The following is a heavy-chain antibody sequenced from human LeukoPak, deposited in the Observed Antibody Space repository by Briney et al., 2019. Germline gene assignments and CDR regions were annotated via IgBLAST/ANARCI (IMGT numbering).Heavy chain of an antibody. CDR3: AMTTVTTFRPGAFDI. CDR1: GFTFSSYA. J-gene: IGHJ3*02. D-gene: IGHD4-17*01. V-gene: IGHV3-23*01. Sequence: AGSLRLSCAASGFTFSSYAMSWVRQAPGKGLEWVSAISGSGGSTYYADSVKGRFTISRDNSKNTLYLQMNSLRAEDTAVYYCAMTTVTTFRPGAFDIWGQGTMVTVSS. CDR2: ISGSGGST.